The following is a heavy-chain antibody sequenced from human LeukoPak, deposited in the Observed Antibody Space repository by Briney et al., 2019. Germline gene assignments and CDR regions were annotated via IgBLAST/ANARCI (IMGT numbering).Heavy chain of an antibody. V-gene: IGHV3-7*01. CDR1: AFTFSSYS. CDR2: MKEDGGEK. J-gene: IGHJ4*01. CDR3: SGDRAYSTFDY. D-gene: IGHD2-15*01. Sequence: PGGSLRLSCVASAFTFSSYSMRWVRQAPGKGLEWVANMKEDGGEKNYADSVKGRFTISRDNAKNSLFLQMDSLRVCDPGVDLCSGDRAYSTFDY.